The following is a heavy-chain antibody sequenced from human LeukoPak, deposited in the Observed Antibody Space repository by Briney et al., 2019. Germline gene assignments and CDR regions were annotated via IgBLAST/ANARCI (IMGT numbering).Heavy chain of an antibody. V-gene: IGHV1-69*13. J-gene: IGHJ4*02. CDR1: GGTFSSYA. CDR3: ASPKGVQYYDSSGYYNLDY. D-gene: IGHD3-22*01. CDR2: IIPIFGTA. Sequence: SVTVSCTASGGTFSSYAISWVRQAPGQGLEWMGGIIPIFGTANYAQKFQGRVTITADESTSTAYMELSSLRSEDTAVYYCASPKGVQYYDSSGYYNLDYWGQGTLVTVSS.